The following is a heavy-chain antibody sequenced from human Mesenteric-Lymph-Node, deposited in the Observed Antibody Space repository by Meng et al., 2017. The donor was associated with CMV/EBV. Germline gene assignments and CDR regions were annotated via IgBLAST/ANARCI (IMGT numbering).Heavy chain of an antibody. D-gene: IGHD3-22*01. CDR3: ARDPMGLVVTVYGMDV. Sequence: GGSLRLSCAASGFTFSSYWMSWVRQAPGKGLEWVANIKQDGSEKYYVDSVKGRFTISRDNAKNSLYLQMNSLRAEDTAVYYCARDPMGLVVTVYGMDVWGQGTTVTVSS. CDR2: IKQDGSEK. V-gene: IGHV3-7*03. CDR1: GFTFSSYW. J-gene: IGHJ6*02.